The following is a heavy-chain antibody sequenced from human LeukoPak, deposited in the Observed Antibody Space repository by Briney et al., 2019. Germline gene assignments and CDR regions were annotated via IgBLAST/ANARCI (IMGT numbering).Heavy chain of an antibody. Sequence: ASVKVSCKASGYTFIGYSMHWVRQAPGQGLEWMGWINPNSGGTNYAQKFQGRVTMTRDTSISTAYMELSRLRSDDTAVYYCARRSEVHCSGGRCYTFDPWGQGTLVTVSS. V-gene: IGHV1-2*02. CDR3: ARRSEVHCSGGRCYTFDP. D-gene: IGHD2-15*01. CDR2: INPNSGGT. CDR1: GYTFIGYS. J-gene: IGHJ5*02.